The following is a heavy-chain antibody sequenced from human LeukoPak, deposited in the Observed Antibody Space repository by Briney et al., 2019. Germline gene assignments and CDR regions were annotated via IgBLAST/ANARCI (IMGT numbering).Heavy chain of an antibody. CDR3: AKATYGYSSPFDY. D-gene: IGHD5-18*01. J-gene: IGHJ4*02. CDR2: MNSDGSST. Sequence: GGSLRLSCAASGFTFSSYWMHWVRQAPGKGVVWVSRMNSDGSSTIYADSVKGRFTISRDNAKNTLYLQMNSLRAEDTAVYYCAKATYGYSSPFDYWGQGTLVTVSS. CDR1: GFTFSSYW. V-gene: IGHV3-74*01.